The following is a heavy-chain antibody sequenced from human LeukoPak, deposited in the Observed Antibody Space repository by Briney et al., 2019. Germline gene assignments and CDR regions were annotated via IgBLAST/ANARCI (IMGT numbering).Heavy chain of an antibody. V-gene: IGHV3-30*02. Sequence: QAGGSLRLSCAASGFTFSSYGMHWVRQAPGKGLEWVAVIWYDGSNKYYADSVKGRFTISRDNSKSSLYLQMNSLRAEDTAVYYCAKEDGSYLNYWGQGTLVTVSS. CDR2: IWYDGSNK. D-gene: IGHD1-26*01. J-gene: IGHJ4*02. CDR3: AKEDGSYLNY. CDR1: GFTFSSYG.